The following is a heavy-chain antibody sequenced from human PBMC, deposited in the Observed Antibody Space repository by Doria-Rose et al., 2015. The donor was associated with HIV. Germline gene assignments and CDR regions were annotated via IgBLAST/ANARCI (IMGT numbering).Heavy chain of an antibody. J-gene: IGHJ4*02. D-gene: IGHD3-9*01. V-gene: IGHV3-74*02. CDR1: GFNFRTYW. CDR2: INTDGTSA. Sequence: VQLQQSGGGLVQPGGSLRLSCTASGFNFRTYWMHWVRQAPGKGLLWVSRINTDGTSANYADFVKGRFSISRDNAKNTLYLQMNSLRAEDTAVYYRAALDILTGPVDYWGQGTLVTVSS. CDR3: AALDILTGPVDY.